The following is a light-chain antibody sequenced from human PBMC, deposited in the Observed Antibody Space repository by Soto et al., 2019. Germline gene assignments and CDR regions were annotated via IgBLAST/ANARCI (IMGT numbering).Light chain of an antibody. CDR3: TQHNSYPVT. CDR2: AAS. Sequence: DIQMTQSPSSLSASIGDRVTITCRAIQGIRNDLAWYQQRPGKAPKRLIYAASTLQSGVPSRFNGNGAGTEFTLTIDSLQSEDFATYYCTQHNSYPVTFGGGTKVEIK. CDR1: QGIRND. V-gene: IGKV1-17*01. J-gene: IGKJ4*01.